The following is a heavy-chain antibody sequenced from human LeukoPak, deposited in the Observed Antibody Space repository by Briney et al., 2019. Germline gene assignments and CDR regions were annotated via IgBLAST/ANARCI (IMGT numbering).Heavy chain of an antibody. Sequence: ASVKVSCKASGYTFTSYDINWVRQATGQGLEWMGGFDPEDGETIYAQKFQGRVTMTEDTSTDTAYMELSSLRSEDTAVYYCAIQRIWFDPWGQGTLVTVSS. CDR3: AIQRIWFDP. D-gene: IGHD2-15*01. J-gene: IGHJ5*02. CDR2: FDPEDGET. V-gene: IGHV1-24*01. CDR1: GYTFTSYD.